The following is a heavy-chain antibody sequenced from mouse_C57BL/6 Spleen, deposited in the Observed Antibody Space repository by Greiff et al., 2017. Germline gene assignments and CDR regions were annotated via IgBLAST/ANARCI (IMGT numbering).Heavy chain of an antibody. V-gene: IGHV3-6*01. CDR1: GYSITSGYY. J-gene: IGHJ1*03. CDR3: ARWDYDDWYFDV. D-gene: IGHD2-4*01. CDR2: ISYDGSN. Sequence: VQLKESGPGLVKPSQSLSLTCSVTGYSITSGYYWNWIRQFPGNKLEWMGYISYDGSNNYNPSLKNRISITRDTSKNQFFLKLNSVTTEETATYYCARWDYDDWYFDVWGTGTTVTVSS.